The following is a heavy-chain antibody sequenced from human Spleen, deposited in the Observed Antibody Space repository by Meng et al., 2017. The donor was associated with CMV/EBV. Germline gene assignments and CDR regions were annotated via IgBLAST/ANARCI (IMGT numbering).Heavy chain of an antibody. CDR2: IHYSGST. CDR3: ARYVFDSSSLYSNWFDP. D-gene: IGHD3-22*01. J-gene: IGHJ5*02. V-gene: IGHV4-31*03. Sequence: QGQVEGLGPGLAKPSQTLSLTCTVSGGSISSGTYYWGWIRQLPGKGLEWIAYIHYSGSTYYSPSLKSRVTISVDTSRNQLSLKLSSMTAADTAVYYCARYVFDSSSLYSNWFDPWGQGTLVTVSS. CDR1: GGSISSGTYY.